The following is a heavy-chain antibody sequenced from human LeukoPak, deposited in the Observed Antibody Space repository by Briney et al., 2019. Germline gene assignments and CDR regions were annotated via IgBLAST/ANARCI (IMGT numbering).Heavy chain of an antibody. V-gene: IGHV1-69*13. D-gene: IGHD3-22*01. CDR1: GGTFSSYA. CDR3: AGPDYYDSSGYDAFDI. CDR2: IIPIFGTA. Sequence: SVKVSCKASGGTFSSYAISWVRQAPGQGLKWMGGIIPIFGTANYAQKFQGRVTITADESTSTAYMELSSLRSEDTAVYYCAGPDYYDSSGYDAFDIWGQGTMVTVSS. J-gene: IGHJ3*02.